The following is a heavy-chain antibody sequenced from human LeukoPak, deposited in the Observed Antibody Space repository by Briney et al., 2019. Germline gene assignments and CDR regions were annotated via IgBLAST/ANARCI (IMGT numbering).Heavy chain of an antibody. Sequence: ASVKVSCKASGYTFTSYGISWVRQAPGQGLEWMGWISAYNGNTNYAQKLQGRVSMTTDTSTSTAYMELRSLRSDDTAVYYCARVEGLTDIVVVPAPYRDYYYYYMDVWGKGTTVTVSS. V-gene: IGHV1-18*01. CDR1: GYTFTSYG. J-gene: IGHJ6*03. D-gene: IGHD2-2*01. CDR3: ARVEGLTDIVVVPAPYRDYYYYYMDV. CDR2: ISAYNGNT.